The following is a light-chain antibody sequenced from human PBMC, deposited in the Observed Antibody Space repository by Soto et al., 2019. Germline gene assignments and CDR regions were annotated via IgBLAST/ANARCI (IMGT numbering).Light chain of an antibody. Sequence: EIELTPSPATLSLSPGETATLSCRASQNVDKFLAGYQQRPGQPPRLLIFDSSDRATGVPVRFSGSGSGTVFNLTIGSLEPEDSAVYCCQQRKNWPPITCGQGTRLEIK. CDR2: DSS. CDR3: QQRKNWPPIT. CDR1: QNVDKF. J-gene: IGKJ5*01. V-gene: IGKV3-11*01.